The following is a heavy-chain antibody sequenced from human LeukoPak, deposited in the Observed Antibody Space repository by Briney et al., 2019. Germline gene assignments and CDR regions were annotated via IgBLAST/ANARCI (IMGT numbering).Heavy chain of an antibody. V-gene: IGHV3-69-1*01. CDR3: AGRYYGSENFYSNDY. CDR1: GLSVSSSF. CDR2: ITSSSNI. J-gene: IGHJ4*02. D-gene: IGHD3-10*01. Sequence: GGSLRLSCTASGLSVSSSFMSWVRQPPGKGLEWVSSITSSSNIYYADSVKGRFTISRDNAKNSLYLQMNSLRAEDTAVYYCAGRYYGSENFYSNDYWGQGTLVTVSS.